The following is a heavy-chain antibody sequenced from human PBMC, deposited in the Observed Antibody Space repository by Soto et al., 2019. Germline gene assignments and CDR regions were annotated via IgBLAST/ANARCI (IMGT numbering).Heavy chain of an antibody. CDR1: GFTFSSYA. J-gene: IGHJ4*02. D-gene: IGHD2-2*01. Sequence: EVQLLESGGGLVQPGGSLRLSCAASGFTFSSYAMSWVRQAPGKGLEWVPTINTSGGRTYYPDSGKGRFTISRDNSKNTLSPQLNSLGAEDTAVYYCAKDAPPLLCWGQGTLVTVSS. CDR3: AKDAPPLLC. V-gene: IGHV3-23*01. CDR2: INTSGGRT.